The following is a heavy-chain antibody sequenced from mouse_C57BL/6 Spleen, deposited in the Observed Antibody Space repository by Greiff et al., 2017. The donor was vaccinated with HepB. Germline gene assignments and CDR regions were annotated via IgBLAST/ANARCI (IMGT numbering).Heavy chain of an antibody. CDR2: IWSGGST. CDR1: GFSLTSYG. Sequence: QVQLKESGPGLVQPSQSLSITCTVSGFSLTSYGVHWVRQSPGKGLEWLGVIWSGGSTDDNAAFISRLSISKDNSKSQVFFKLNSLQADDKAIDYCARLANSYYFDYWGQGTTLTVSS. D-gene: IGHD1-1*01. V-gene: IGHV2-2*01. J-gene: IGHJ2*01. CDR3: ARLANSYYFDY.